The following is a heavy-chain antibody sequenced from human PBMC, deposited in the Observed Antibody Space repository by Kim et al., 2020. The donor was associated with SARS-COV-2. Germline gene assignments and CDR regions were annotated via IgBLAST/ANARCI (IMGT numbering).Heavy chain of an antibody. CDR2: ISSSGSTI. D-gene: IGHD5-18*01. J-gene: IGHJ4*02. Sequence: GGSLRLSCTASGFSFSSYEMNWVRQAPGKGLEWVSYISSSGSTIYYADSVKGRFTISRDNAKNSLYLQMNSLRAEDTAVYYCARPYTAMALWGQGTLVTVSS. V-gene: IGHV3-48*03. CDR3: ARPYTAMAL. CDR1: GFSFSSYE.